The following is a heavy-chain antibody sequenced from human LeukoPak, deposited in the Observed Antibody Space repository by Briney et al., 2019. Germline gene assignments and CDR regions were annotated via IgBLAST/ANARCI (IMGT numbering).Heavy chain of an antibody. Sequence: QPGGSLRLSCAASGFTVSSSYMNWVRQAPGKGLEWVSVIYSGGRSYYADSVKGRFTISRDNSKNTLYLQMNSLRAEDTAVYYCARDPGSYSMDVWGKGTTVTVSS. CDR3: ARDPGSYSMDV. V-gene: IGHV3-53*01. D-gene: IGHD3-10*01. CDR2: IYSGGRS. J-gene: IGHJ6*04. CDR1: GFTVSSSY.